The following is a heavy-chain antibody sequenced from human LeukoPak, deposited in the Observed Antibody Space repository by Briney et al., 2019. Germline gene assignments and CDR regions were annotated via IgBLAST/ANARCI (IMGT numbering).Heavy chain of an antibody. CDR2: ISRSSNYK. Sequence: GGSLRLSCAASGFTFSSYSMNWVRQAPGKGLEWVSSISRSSNYKYYADSVKGRFTISRDNAKNSLYLQMNSLRAEDTAVYYCARGYSSGPVDYWGQGTLVTVSS. J-gene: IGHJ4*02. CDR3: ARGYSSGPVDY. D-gene: IGHD6-25*01. CDR1: GFTFSSYS. V-gene: IGHV3-21*01.